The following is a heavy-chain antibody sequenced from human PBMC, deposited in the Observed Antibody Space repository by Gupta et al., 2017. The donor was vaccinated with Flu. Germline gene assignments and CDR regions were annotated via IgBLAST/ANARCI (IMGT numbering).Heavy chain of an antibody. CDR3: ARGSIAARQGFDY. CDR2: IVGSSSYI. V-gene: IGHV3-21*01. Sequence: VRRATGKGLEWVSSIVGSSSYIYYADSLKRRFTISRDNAKNSLYLQMNSLRAEDTAVYYCARGSIAARQGFDYWGQGTLVTVSS. J-gene: IGHJ4*02. D-gene: IGHD6-6*01.